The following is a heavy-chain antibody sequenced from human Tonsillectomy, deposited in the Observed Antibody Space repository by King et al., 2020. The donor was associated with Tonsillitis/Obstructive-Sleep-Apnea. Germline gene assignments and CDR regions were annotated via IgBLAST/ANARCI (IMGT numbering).Heavy chain of an antibody. CDR2: ISWNSGSI. V-gene: IGHV3-9*01. Sequence: VQLVESGGGLVQPGRSLRLSCSASGFTFDDYAMHWVRQAPGKGLEWVSGISWNSGSIGYADSVKGRFTISRDNAKNSLYLQMNSLRAEDTALYYCAKDFRGIATQDAIDYGCQGTLVSVSS. CDR1: GFTFDDYA. J-gene: IGHJ4*02. D-gene: IGHD6-13*01. CDR3: AKDFRGIATQDAIDY.